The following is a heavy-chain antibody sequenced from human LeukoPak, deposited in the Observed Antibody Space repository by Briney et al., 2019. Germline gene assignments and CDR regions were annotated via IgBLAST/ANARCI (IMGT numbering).Heavy chain of an antibody. CDR1: GFTFSSYA. J-gene: IGHJ4*02. Sequence: GGSLRLSCAASGFTFSSYAMSWVRQAPGKGLEWVSAISGSGGSTYYADSVKGRFTISRDNSENTLYLQMNSLRAEDTAVYYCAKGGRIQLWLKRGYFDYWGQGTLVTVSS. D-gene: IGHD5-18*01. CDR3: AKGGRIQLWLKRGYFDY. V-gene: IGHV3-23*01. CDR2: ISGSGGST.